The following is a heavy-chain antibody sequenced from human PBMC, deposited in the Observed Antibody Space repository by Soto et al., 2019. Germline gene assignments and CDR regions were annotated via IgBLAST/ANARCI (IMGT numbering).Heavy chain of an antibody. V-gene: IGHV3-11*01. J-gene: IGHJ6*02. D-gene: IGHD6-6*01. CDR3: ARDYSSSRYYGMDV. Sequence: QVQLVESGGGLVKPGGSLRLSCEASGFTFSDYYMSWIRQAPGKGLEWVSYISSSGSTIYYADSVKGRFTISRDNAKDSLYLQMNSLGAEDTAVYYCARDYSSSRYYGMDVWGQGTTVTVSS. CDR1: GFTFSDYY. CDR2: ISSSGSTI.